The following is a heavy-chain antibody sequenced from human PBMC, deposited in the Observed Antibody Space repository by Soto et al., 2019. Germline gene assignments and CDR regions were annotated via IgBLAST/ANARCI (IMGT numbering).Heavy chain of an antibody. CDR1: GFTFSSYA. Sequence: GGSLRLSCAASGFTFSSYAMHWVRQAPGKGLEWVAVISYDGSNKYYADSVKGRFTIPRDNSKNSVYLEMNSLSAEDTAVYYCARESEDLTSNFDYWGQGTRVTVSS. V-gene: IGHV3-30-3*01. J-gene: IGHJ4*02. CDR2: ISYDGSNK. CDR3: ARESEDLTSNFDY.